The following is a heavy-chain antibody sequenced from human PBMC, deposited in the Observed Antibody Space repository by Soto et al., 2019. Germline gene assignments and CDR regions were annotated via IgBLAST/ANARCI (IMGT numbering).Heavy chain of an antibody. V-gene: IGHV3-30*18. J-gene: IGHJ4*02. D-gene: IGHD3-22*01. CDR2: ISYDGSNK. Sequence: GGSLRLSCAASGFTFSSYGMHWVRQAPGKGLEWVAVISYDGSNKYYADSVKGRFTISRDNSKNTLYLQMNSLRAEDTAVYYCAKPRHYYDSSGPGDYWGQGTLVTVSS. CDR1: GFTFSSYG. CDR3: AKPRHYYDSSGPGDY.